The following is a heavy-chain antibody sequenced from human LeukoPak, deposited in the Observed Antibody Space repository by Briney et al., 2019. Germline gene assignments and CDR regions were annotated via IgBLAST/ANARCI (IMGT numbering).Heavy chain of an antibody. CDR3: ARGRLQLPTPYDY. CDR1: GYTFTGYG. Sequence: GASVKVSCKSSGYTFTGYGISWVRQTPGQGLEWMGWISAYDGHTNYAQKLQGRVTMSTDTSTSTAHMELSSLRSEDTAVYYCARGRLQLPTPYDYWGQGTLVTVSS. CDR2: ISAYDGHT. J-gene: IGHJ4*02. V-gene: IGHV1-18*01. D-gene: IGHD5-24*01.